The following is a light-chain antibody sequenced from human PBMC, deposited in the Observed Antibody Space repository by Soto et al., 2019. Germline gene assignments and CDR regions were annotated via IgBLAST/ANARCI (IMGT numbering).Light chain of an antibody. Sequence: QSVLTQPASVSGSPGQSITISCTGTSSDVGSYNYVSWYQQHPGKAHKLMIYDVSDRPSGVSNRLSGSKSGNTASLTISGLQAEDEADYYCSSYTSSSTFPCVFGTGTKVTVL. CDR1: SSDVGSYNY. V-gene: IGLV2-14*01. J-gene: IGLJ1*01. CDR2: DVS. CDR3: SSYTSSSTFPCV.